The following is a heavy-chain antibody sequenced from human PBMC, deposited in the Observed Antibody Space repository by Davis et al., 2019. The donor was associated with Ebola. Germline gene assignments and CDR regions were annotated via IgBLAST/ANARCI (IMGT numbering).Heavy chain of an antibody. D-gene: IGHD2-21*02. CDR2: MDHSGNT. Sequence: SETLSLTCAVHGGSFSGYYWSWIRQPPGKGLEWIGEMDHSGNTNYNPSLKSRVTISIDTSKKQISLNLTSVTAADTAVYYCASQGDTLYNWFDLWGQGTLVTVSS. CDR3: ASQGDTLYNWFDL. V-gene: IGHV4-34*01. J-gene: IGHJ5*02. CDR1: GGSFSGYY.